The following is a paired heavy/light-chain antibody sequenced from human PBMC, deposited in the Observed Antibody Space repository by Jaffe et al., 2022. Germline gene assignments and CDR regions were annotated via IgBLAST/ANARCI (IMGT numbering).Light chain of an antibody. CDR1: SGSVSTTYY. CDR3: SLYMGSGISV. J-gene: IGLJ3*02. CDR2: NTN. Sequence: QTVVTQEPSFSVSPGGTVTLTCGLNSGSVSTTYYPGWHQQTAGQAPRTLIYNTNTRSSGIPDRFSGSILGNKAALTITGAQADDESDYYCSLYMGSGISVFGGGTKLTVL. V-gene: IGLV8-61*01.
Heavy chain of an antibody. CDR1: GYTFIDYY. V-gene: IGHV1-2*06. Sequence: QVQLVQSGAEVKKPGASVKVSCKASGYTFIDYYIHWVRQAPGQGLEWMGRLSPNSGGTNYAQKFQGRVTMTRDTSIRTAYMELSRLRSDDTAVFYCVTGLDCSISGCQHLGVNYWGQGTLVTVSS. D-gene: IGHD2-2*01. J-gene: IGHJ4*02. CDR2: LSPNSGGT. CDR3: VTGLDCSISGCQHLGVNY.